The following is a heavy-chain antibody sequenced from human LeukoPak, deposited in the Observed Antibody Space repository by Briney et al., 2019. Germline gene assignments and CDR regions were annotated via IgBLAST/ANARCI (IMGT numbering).Heavy chain of an antibody. CDR1: GGTFSSYA. CDR2: IIPIFGTA. V-gene: IGHV1-69*13. D-gene: IGHD3-10*01. J-gene: IGHJ4*02. Sequence: SVKVSCKASGGTFSSYAISWVRQAPGQGLEWMGGIIPIFGTANYAQKFQGRVTITADESTSTAYMELSSLRSEDTAVYYCVRDMMARGVIFDYWGQGTLVTVSS. CDR3: VRDMMARGVIFDY.